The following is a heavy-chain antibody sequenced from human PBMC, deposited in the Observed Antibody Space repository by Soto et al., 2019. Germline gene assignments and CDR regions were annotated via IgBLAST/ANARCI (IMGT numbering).Heavy chain of an antibody. D-gene: IGHD3-10*01. CDR1: GDSISSGDYY. V-gene: IGHV4-31*03. CDR3: ARDGPYGSGTYYSTAWFDP. Sequence: PSETLSLTCTVSGDSISSGDYYWSWIRQHPGKGLEWIGCIYYRGYTSYNPSLKSRLTISIDTSENQFSLRLSSVTAADTAVYYCARDGPYGSGTYYSTAWFDPWGQGTLVTVSS. J-gene: IGHJ5*02. CDR2: IYYRGYT.